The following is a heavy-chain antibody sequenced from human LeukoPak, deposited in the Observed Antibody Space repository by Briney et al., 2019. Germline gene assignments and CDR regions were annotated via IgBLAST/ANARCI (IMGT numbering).Heavy chain of an antibody. CDR3: ARDETMVRGVMSSYYYYGMDV. Sequence: PGGSLRLSCAASGFTFSSYSMNWVRQAPGKGLEWVSYISSSSSTIYYADSVKGRFTISRDNAKNSLYLQMNSLRAEDTAVYYCARDETMVRGVMSSYYYYGMDVWGQGTTVTVSS. CDR2: ISSSSSTI. J-gene: IGHJ6*02. CDR1: GFTFSSYS. V-gene: IGHV3-48*04. D-gene: IGHD3-10*01.